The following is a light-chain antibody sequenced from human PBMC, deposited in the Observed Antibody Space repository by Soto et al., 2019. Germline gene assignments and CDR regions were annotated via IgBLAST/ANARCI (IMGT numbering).Light chain of an antibody. CDR2: GAS. J-gene: IGKJ4*01. Sequence: EIVMTQSPATLSVSPGERATLSCRASQSVNSNLAWYQQKPGQAPRLLIFGASTRATDIPARFSGSGSGTEFTLTISSLQSEDFAVYYCHQYNNWPPSFGGGTKVDIK. CDR1: QSVNSN. CDR3: HQYNNWPPS. V-gene: IGKV3-15*01.